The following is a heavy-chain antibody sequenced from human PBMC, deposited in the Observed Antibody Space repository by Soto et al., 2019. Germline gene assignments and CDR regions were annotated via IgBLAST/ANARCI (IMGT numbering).Heavy chain of an antibody. D-gene: IGHD2-2*01. CDR1: GFTFGSYA. CDR3: AKDEDIVLVPAAVNWFDP. CDR2: ISGSGGST. V-gene: IGHV3-23*01. Sequence: PGGSLRLSCAASGFTFGSYAMTWVRQAPGKGLEWVSDISGSGGSTYYADSVKGRFTISRDNSKNTLYLQMNSLRAEDTAVYYCAKDEDIVLVPAAVNWFDPWGQGTLVTVSS. J-gene: IGHJ5*02.